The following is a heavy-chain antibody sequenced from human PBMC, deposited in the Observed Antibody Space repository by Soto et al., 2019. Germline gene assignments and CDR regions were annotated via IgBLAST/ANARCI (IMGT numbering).Heavy chain of an antibody. Sequence: PGGSLRLSCAASGFTVSSNYMSWVRQAPGKGLEWVSVIYSGGSTYYADSVKGRFTISRDNSKNTVFLQMNSLRAEDTALYYCTKAPRAGGDYVWGQGTLVTVSS. J-gene: IGHJ4*01. V-gene: IGHV3-53*01. CDR3: TKAPRAGGDYV. D-gene: IGHD4-17*01. CDR1: GFTVSSNY. CDR2: IYSGGST.